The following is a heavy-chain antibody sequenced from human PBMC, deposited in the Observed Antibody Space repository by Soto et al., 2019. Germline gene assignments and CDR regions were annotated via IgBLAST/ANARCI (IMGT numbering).Heavy chain of an antibody. CDR1: GGSISGLTYN. CDR2: IYYSGSP. V-gene: IGHV4-39*01. Sequence: QLQLQESGPGLVKPSETLSLTCTVSGGSISGLTYNWGWIRQPPGQGLQWIGSIYYSGSPYYNPSLKGRVTLSVDTTKNQFSLRLTSVTAADTAVYYCGRHTMTTVGTFDCWGQGALVTVSS. CDR3: GRHTMTTVGTFDC. J-gene: IGHJ4*02. D-gene: IGHD1-1*01.